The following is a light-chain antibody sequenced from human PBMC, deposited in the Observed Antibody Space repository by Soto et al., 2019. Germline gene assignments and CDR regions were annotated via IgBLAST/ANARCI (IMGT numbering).Light chain of an antibody. J-gene: IGKJ4*01. CDR2: GAS. CDR3: QQYGSSPLT. CDR1: QSVSSGY. Sequence: EIVLTQSPGTLSLSPGERATLSCRASQSVSSGYLAWYQQKPGQAPRLLIYGASNRATGIPDRFSGSGSGTDFTLTISRLEPEDFAVYYCQQYGSSPLTFGGGTKVDI. V-gene: IGKV3-20*01.